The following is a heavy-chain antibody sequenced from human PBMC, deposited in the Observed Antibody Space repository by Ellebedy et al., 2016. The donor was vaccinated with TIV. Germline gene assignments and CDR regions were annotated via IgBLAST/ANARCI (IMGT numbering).Heavy chain of an antibody. CDR2: TNEDGSHS. V-gene: IGHV3-7*01. J-gene: IGHJ5*02. CDR1: GFASGNYW. CDR3: ARAGGAGINWFDL. Sequence: GESLKISCAASGFASGNYWMYWVRQAPGKGLEWVAATNEDGSHSWYVDSVTGRFTISRDNPKNSLCLQMNTLRAEDTAVYYCARAGGAGINWFDLWGQGSLVTVSS. D-gene: IGHD1-14*01.